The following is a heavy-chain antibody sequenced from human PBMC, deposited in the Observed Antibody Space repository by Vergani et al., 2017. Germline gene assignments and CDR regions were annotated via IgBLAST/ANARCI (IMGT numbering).Heavy chain of an antibody. CDR1: GGPFSSYA. V-gene: IGHV1-69*01. CDR2: IIPIFGTA. J-gene: IGHJ4*02. Sequence: QVQLVQSGAEVKKPGCSVKVSCKASGGPFSSYAISWVRQAPGQGLEWIGEIIPIFGTANYAQKFQGRVTITAYESTSTAYMELSSLRSEDTAVYYCARRGPKSDYFDYWGQGTLVTVSS. D-gene: IGHD3-10*01. CDR3: ARRGPKSDYFDY.